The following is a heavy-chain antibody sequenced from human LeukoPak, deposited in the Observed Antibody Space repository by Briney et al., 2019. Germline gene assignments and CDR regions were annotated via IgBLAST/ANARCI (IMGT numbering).Heavy chain of an antibody. D-gene: IGHD5-18*01. J-gene: IGHJ4*02. CDR2: IYHSGNT. CDR3: SRLQYTYGSEFDH. Sequence: TSETLSLTCSVSGDSISTTAYYWAWIRQPPGKGLEWIGNIYHSGNTFHSPSLRSRVTISVDTSKNQFSLKLTSVTAADTAVYYCSRLQYTYGSEFDHWGQGTLVTVSS. CDR1: GDSISTTAYY. V-gene: IGHV4-39*01.